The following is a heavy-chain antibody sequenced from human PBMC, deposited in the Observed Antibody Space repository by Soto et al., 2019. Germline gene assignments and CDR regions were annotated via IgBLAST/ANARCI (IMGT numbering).Heavy chain of an antibody. Sequence: SETLSLTFAFHGGSFHGYYWSWIRQPPWQGLEWIGEINHSGSTNYNPSLKSRVTISVDTSKNPFSLKLSSVTAADTAVYYCARGRSPRHVTIFRGSVWLDPGGKGTLVT. D-gene: IGHD3-3*01. CDR3: ARGRSPRHVTIFRGSVWLDP. V-gene: IGHV4-34*01. J-gene: IGHJ5*02. CDR2: INHSGST. CDR1: GGSFHGYY.